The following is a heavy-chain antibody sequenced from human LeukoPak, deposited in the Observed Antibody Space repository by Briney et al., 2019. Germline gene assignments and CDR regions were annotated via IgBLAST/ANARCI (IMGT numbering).Heavy chain of an antibody. Sequence: SQTLSLTCTVSGGSISSGDYYWSWIRQPPGKGLEWIGYIYYSGSTYYNPSLKSRVTISVDTSKNQFSLKLSSVTAVDTAVYYCARDRITIFGVVQNWFDPWGQGTLVTVSS. CDR3: ARDRITIFGVVQNWFDP. D-gene: IGHD3-3*01. V-gene: IGHV4-30-4*08. CDR1: GGSISSGDYY. CDR2: IYYSGST. J-gene: IGHJ5*02.